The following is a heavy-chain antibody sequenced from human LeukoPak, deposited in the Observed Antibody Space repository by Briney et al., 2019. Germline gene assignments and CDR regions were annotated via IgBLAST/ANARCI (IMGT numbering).Heavy chain of an antibody. V-gene: IGHV3-30-3*01. CDR3: ARSLGYCSGGSCYFGNKLQGLYYFDY. Sequence: GGSLRLSCAASGFTFISYAMHWVRQAPGKGLEWVAVISYDGTNKYHADSVKGRFTISRDNSKKTLYLQMNSLRSDDTAVYYCARSLGYCSGGSCYFGNKLQGLYYFDYWGQGTLVTVSS. CDR1: GFTFISYA. D-gene: IGHD2-15*01. CDR2: ISYDGTNK. J-gene: IGHJ4*02.